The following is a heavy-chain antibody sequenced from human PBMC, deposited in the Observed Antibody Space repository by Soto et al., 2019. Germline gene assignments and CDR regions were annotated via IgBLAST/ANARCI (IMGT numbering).Heavy chain of an antibody. D-gene: IGHD6-6*01. Sequence: SETLSLTCTVSGGSISSYYWSWIRQPPGKGLEWIGYIYYSGSTNYNPSLKSRVTISVDTSKNQFSLKLSSVTAADTAVYYCARVKYSSYPAYYYYGMDVWGQGTTVTVS. CDR1: GGSISSYY. V-gene: IGHV4-59*01. J-gene: IGHJ6*02. CDR2: IYYSGST. CDR3: ARVKYSSYPAYYYYGMDV.